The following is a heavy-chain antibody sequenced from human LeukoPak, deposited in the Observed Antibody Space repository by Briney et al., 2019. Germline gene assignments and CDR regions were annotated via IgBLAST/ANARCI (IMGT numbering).Heavy chain of an antibody. J-gene: IGHJ4*02. CDR2: IYSSGST. D-gene: IGHD5-18*01. CDR3: ARTVKYSYGYSWFDY. V-gene: IGHV4-4*07. CDR1: GGSISSYY. Sequence: PSETLSLTCTVSGGSISSYYWSRVRQPAGKGLEWIGRIYSSGSTNYRPSLKSRVTMSVDSSKNQFSLKLNSVTAADTAVYYCARTVKYSYGYSWFDYWGQGTLVTVSS.